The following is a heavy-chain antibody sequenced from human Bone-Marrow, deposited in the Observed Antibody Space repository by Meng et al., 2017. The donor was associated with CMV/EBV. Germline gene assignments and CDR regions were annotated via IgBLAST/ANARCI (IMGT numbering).Heavy chain of an antibody. CDR3: ARVPSSHIFGVGGGYYGMDV. D-gene: IGHD3-3*01. V-gene: IGHV1-69*10. CDR2: IIPILGIA. Sequence: SVKVSCKASGGTFSSYAISWVRQAPGQGLEWMGGIIPILGIANYAQKFQGRVTITADNSTSTAYMELSSLRSEDTAVYYCARVPSSHIFGVGGGYYGMDVWGQGTTVTFSS. J-gene: IGHJ6*02. CDR1: GGTFSSYA.